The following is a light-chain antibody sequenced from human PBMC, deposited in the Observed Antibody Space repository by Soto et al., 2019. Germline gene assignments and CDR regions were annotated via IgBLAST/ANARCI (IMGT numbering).Light chain of an antibody. Sequence: QSVLTQPASVSGSPGQSITISCTGTSSDIGSYNYISWYQQHPGKSPKLMIYDVSNRPSGVSYRFSGSKSGNTASLIISGLQAEDEADYYCSSSTSSSTLGYVFGTGTKVTVL. J-gene: IGLJ1*01. CDR2: DVS. V-gene: IGLV2-14*03. CDR1: SSDIGSYNY. CDR3: SSSTSSSTLGYV.